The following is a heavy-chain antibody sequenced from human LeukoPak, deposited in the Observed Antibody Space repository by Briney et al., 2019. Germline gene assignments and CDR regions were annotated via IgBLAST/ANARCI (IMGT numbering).Heavy chain of an antibody. CDR2: IRSKANSYAT. J-gene: IGHJ4*02. Sequence: PGGSLKLSCAASGFTFSGSAMHWVRQASGKGLEWVGRIRSKANSYATAYAASVKGRFTISRDDSKYTAYLQMNSLKTEDTAVYYCTRLSGIAAAGTSGVDFDYWGQGTLVTVSS. CDR3: TRLSGIAAAGTSGVDFDY. CDR1: GFTFSGSA. D-gene: IGHD6-13*01. V-gene: IGHV3-73*01.